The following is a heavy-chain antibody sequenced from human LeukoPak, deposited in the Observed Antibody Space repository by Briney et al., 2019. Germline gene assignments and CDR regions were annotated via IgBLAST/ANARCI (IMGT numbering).Heavy chain of an antibody. CDR3: ARMSRDAYFDF. Sequence: GRFTISRDNAKISLYLQVNSLRAEDTAIYYCARMSRDAYFDFWGQGTLVTVSS. V-gene: IGHV3-48*03. J-gene: IGHJ4*02. D-gene: IGHD5-24*01.